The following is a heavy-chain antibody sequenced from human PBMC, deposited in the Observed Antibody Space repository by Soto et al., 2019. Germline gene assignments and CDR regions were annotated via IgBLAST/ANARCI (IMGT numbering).Heavy chain of an antibody. V-gene: IGHV1-18*01. Sequence: ASVKVSCKASGYTFTSYGISWVRQAPGQGLEWMGWISAYNGNTNYAQKLQGRVTMTRDTSTSTAYMELRSLRSDDTAVYYCARSSVPAARRGIYAFDIWGQGTMVTVSS. D-gene: IGHD2-2*01. CDR1: GYTFTSYG. J-gene: IGHJ3*02. CDR3: ARSSVPAARRGIYAFDI. CDR2: ISAYNGNT.